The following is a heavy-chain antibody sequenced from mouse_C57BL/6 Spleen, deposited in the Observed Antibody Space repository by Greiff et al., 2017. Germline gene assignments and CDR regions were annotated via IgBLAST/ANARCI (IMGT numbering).Heavy chain of an antibody. D-gene: IGHD2-5*01. CDR3: ARDGEGYSNEYYFDY. V-gene: IGHV5-16*01. CDR1: GFTFSDYY. CDR2: INYDGSST. J-gene: IGHJ2*01. Sequence: EVKLMESEGGLVQPGSSMKLSCTASGFTFSDYYMAWVRQVPEKGLEWVANINYDGSSTYYLDSLKSRFIISRDNAKNILYLQMSSLKSEDTATYYCARDGEGYSNEYYFDYWGQGTTLTVSS.